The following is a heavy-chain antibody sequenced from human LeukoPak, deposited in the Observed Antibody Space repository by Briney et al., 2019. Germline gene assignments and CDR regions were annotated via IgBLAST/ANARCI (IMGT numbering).Heavy chain of an antibody. V-gene: IGHV3-66*01. Sequence: GGSLRLSCAASGFTVSSNYMSWVRQAPGKGLEWVSVIYSGGNGGSTYYADSVKGRFTISRDNSKNILYLQMNSLRAEDTAVYYCARAVLTGYYYYFDYWGQGNLVTVSS. CDR2: IYSGGNGGST. D-gene: IGHD3-9*01. CDR1: GFTVSSNY. CDR3: ARAVLTGYYYYFDY. J-gene: IGHJ4*01.